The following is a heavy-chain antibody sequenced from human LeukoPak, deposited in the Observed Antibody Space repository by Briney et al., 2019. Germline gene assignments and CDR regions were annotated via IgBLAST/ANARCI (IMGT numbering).Heavy chain of an antibody. J-gene: IGHJ4*02. D-gene: IGHD3-22*01. Sequence: PGGSLRLSCAASGFTFSSYAMSWVRQAPGKGLEGVSTLSGSGGNTYYVDSVKGRVTISRDNSKNTLYLQMNSLRAEDTAVYHCAKGSYYYDSADYFDYWGQGTLVTVSS. V-gene: IGHV3-23*01. CDR1: GFTFSSYA. CDR3: AKGSYYYDSADYFDY. CDR2: LSGSGGNT.